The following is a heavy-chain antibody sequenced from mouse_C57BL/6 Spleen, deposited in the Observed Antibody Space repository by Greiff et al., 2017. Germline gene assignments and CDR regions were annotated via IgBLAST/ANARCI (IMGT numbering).Heavy chain of an antibody. CDR3: ARMSSHHWYFDD. CDR2: IDPSDSET. V-gene: IGHV1-52*01. Sequence: QVQLQQPGAELVRPGSSVKLSCKASGYTFTSYWMHWVKQRPIQGLEWIGNIDPSDSETHYNQKFKDKATLTVDKSSSTAYMQLSSLTSEDSAVYYCARMSSHHWYFDDWGTGTTVTVSS. CDR1: GYTFTSYW. J-gene: IGHJ1*03.